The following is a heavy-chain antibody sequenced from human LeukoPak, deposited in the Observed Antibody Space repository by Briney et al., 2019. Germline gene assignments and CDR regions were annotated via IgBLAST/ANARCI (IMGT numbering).Heavy chain of an antibody. CDR2: ISSGSSYI. J-gene: IGHJ6*03. V-gene: IGHV3-21*01. CDR3: ARERVSSGLLRIRDYYMDV. Sequence: GGSLRLSWAASGFTFSSYSMNWVRQPPGKGLEWVSSISSGSSYIYYADSVKGRLTISRGNAENSLYLQMNSLRAEDTAVYYCARERVSSGLLRIRDYYMDVWGKGTTVTVSS. CDR1: GFTFSSYS. D-gene: IGHD3-22*01.